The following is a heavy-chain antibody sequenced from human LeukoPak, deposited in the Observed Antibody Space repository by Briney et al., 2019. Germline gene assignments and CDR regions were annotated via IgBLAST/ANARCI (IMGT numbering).Heavy chain of an antibody. CDR2: IHHSGST. CDR1: GGSFSGYY. D-gene: IGHD3-9*01. V-gene: IGHV4-34*01. J-gene: IGHJ5*02. Sequence: SETLSLTCAVYGGSFSGYYWTWIRQPPGKGLEWIGGIHHSGSTKYNPSLKSRVTISVDTSKNQFSLKLSSVTAADTAVYYCARLTGYSSESWFDPWGQGTLVTVSS. CDR3: ARLTGYSSESWFDP.